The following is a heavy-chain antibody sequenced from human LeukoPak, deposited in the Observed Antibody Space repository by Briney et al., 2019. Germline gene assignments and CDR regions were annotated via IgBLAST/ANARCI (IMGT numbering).Heavy chain of an antibody. D-gene: IGHD3-22*01. Sequence: SETVSLTCAVSGGSISSSNWWSWVRQPPGKGLEWIGESNHSGSTNYNPSLKRRVTISVDTSKNQFSLKLSSVTAADTAVYYCARHPGNYYDSSGYYPRVRAFDIWGQGTMVTVSS. CDR1: GGSISSSNW. J-gene: IGHJ3*02. CDR2: SNHSGST. V-gene: IGHV4-4*02. CDR3: ARHPGNYYDSSGYYPRVRAFDI.